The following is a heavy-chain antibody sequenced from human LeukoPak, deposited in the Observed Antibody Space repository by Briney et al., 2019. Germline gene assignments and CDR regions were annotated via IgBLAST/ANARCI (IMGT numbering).Heavy chain of an antibody. J-gene: IGHJ4*02. V-gene: IGHV3-7*01. CDR1: GLTFSSYW. Sequence: GGSLRLSCAVSGLTFSSYWMTWVRQAPGKGLELVANIKQDGSEKYYVDSVKGRFTISRDNAKNSLYLQMSSVRAEDTAVYYCARVGCTSTSCLANWGRGTLVTVSS. CDR3: ARVGCTSTSCLAN. CDR2: IKQDGSEK. D-gene: IGHD2-2*01.